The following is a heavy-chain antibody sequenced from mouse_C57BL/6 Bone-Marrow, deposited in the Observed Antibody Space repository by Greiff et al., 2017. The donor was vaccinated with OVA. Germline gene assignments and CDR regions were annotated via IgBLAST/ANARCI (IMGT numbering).Heavy chain of an antibody. Sequence: VQLQQSGAELVRPGASVKLSCTASGFNIKDDYMHWVKQRPEQGLEWIGWIDPENGDTEYASKFQGKATITADTSSNTAYLQLSSLTSEDTAVYYCTTSPLYYGSSYDCWGQGTTLTVSS. CDR1: GFNIKDDY. J-gene: IGHJ2*01. CDR3: TTSPLYYGSSYDC. V-gene: IGHV14-4*01. CDR2: IDPENGDT. D-gene: IGHD1-1*01.